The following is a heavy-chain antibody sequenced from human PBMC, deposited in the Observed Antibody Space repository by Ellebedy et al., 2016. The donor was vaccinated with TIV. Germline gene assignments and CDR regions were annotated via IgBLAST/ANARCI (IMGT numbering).Heavy chain of an antibody. J-gene: IGHJ6*02. V-gene: IGHV3-21*01. CDR1: GFPFSSYS. CDR3: AREIVLVPAAIVSDLTTRYFYYNGMDV. D-gene: IGHD2-2*01. CDR2: ISSSSSYI. Sequence: GGSLRLSCAASGFPFSSYSMNWVRQAPGKGLEWVSCISSSSSYIYYADSMKGRFTISRDNAKQSLYLQMNSLRAEDTAVYYCAREIVLVPAAIVSDLTTRYFYYNGMDVWGQGTTVTVSS.